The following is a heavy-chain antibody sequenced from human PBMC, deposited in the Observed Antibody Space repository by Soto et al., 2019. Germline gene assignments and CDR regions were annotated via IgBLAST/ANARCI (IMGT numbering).Heavy chain of an antibody. V-gene: IGHV4-34*01. CDR2: VNNSGNS. CDR1: GGSFSGYD. D-gene: IGHD5-12*01. CDR3: ARVRRWLPEEMVDL. J-gene: IGHJ5*02. Sequence: SETLSLTCGVSGGSFSGYDWGWIRQPPGQGLRWSGEVNNSGNSNYNPTLKRRVDISVDRPKNEFSLKMNTVTAADTGVYCCARVRRWLPEEMVDLWGQGALVTVSS.